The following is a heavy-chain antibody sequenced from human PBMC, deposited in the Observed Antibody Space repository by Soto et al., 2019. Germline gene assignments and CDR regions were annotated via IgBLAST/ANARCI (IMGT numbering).Heavy chain of an antibody. Sequence: GGSLSLSCAASGFTFCSYDMHWVRQATGKGLEWVSAIGTAGDTYYPGSVKGRFTISRENAKNSLYLQMNSLRAGDTAVYYCARAPYSSSWTTFDYWGQGTLVTVSS. V-gene: IGHV3-13*01. CDR1: GFTFCSYD. D-gene: IGHD6-13*01. CDR2: IGTAGDT. CDR3: ARAPYSSSWTTFDY. J-gene: IGHJ4*02.